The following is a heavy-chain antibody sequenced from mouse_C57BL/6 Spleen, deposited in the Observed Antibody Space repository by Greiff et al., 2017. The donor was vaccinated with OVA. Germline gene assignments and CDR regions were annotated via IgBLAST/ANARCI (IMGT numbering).Heavy chain of an antibody. Sequence: QVQLQQSGAELVKPGASVKLSCKASGYTFTEYTIHWVKQRSGQGLEWIGWFYPGSGSIKYNEKFKDKATLTADKSSSTVYMELSRLTSEDSAVYFCARHEGRGVYYYGSSSFAYWGQRTLVTVSA. CDR2: FYPGSGSI. V-gene: IGHV1-62-2*01. J-gene: IGHJ3*01. CDR1: GYTFTEYT. CDR3: ARHEGRGVYYYGSSSFAY. D-gene: IGHD1-1*01.